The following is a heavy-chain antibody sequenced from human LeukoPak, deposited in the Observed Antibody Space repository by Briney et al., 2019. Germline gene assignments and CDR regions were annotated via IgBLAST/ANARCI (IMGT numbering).Heavy chain of an antibody. V-gene: IGHV4-34*01. J-gene: IGHJ5*02. CDR2: INHSGST. Sequence: PSETLSLTCAVYGGSFSGYYWSWIRQPPGKGLEWIGEINHSGSTNYNPSLKSRVTISVDTSKNQFSLKLSSVTAADTAVDYCARGRGTIFGVVITNWFDPWGQGTLVTVSS. CDR1: GGSFSGYY. CDR3: ARGRGTIFGVVITNWFDP. D-gene: IGHD3-3*01.